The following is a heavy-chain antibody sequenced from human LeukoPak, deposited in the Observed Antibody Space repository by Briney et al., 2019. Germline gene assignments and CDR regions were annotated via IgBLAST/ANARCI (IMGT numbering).Heavy chain of an antibody. Sequence: ASVKVSCKASGYPFTGYYMHWVRQAPGQGLEWMGWINPNSGGTNYAQKFQGRVTMTRDTSISTAYMELSRLRSDDTAVYYCARVTTRRLDVFGYWGQGTLVTVSS. J-gene: IGHJ4*02. CDR3: ARVTTRRLDVFGY. D-gene: IGHD4-11*01. CDR2: INPNSGGT. CDR1: GYPFTGYY. V-gene: IGHV1-2*02.